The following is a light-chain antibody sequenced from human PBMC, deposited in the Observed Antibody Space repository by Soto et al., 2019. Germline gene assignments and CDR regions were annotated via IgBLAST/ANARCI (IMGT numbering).Light chain of an antibody. V-gene: IGKV3-15*01. CDR3: KKRINWPQG. CDR2: GAS. Sequence: EIVMTQSPATLSVSPGERVTLSCRASQSVSSRLAWYQQKVGQAPRLLIYGASTRATGIPARFSGSGYGKEFNITISDLEPADFGLYYCKKRINWPQGFGQWTKVDIK. CDR1: QSVSSR. J-gene: IGKJ1*01.